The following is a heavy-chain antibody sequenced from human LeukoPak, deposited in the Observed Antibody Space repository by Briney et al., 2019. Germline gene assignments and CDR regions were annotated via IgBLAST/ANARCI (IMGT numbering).Heavy chain of an antibody. Sequence: GGSLRLSCAASGFTFSNYAMRWVRQAPGKGLEWASGISGSGGSTYYADSVKGRFTISRDNSKNTLYLQMNSLRAEDTAVYYCAKSTDYGRYYFDYWGQGTLVTVSS. D-gene: IGHD4-17*01. CDR1: GFTFSNYA. CDR2: ISGSGGST. J-gene: IGHJ4*02. V-gene: IGHV3-23*01. CDR3: AKSTDYGRYYFDY.